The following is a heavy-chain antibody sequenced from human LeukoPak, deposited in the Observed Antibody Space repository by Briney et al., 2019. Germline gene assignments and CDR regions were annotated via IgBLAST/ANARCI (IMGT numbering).Heavy chain of an antibody. Sequence: GGSLRLSCAASGFTFSSYAMSWVRQAPGKGLEWVSSISTSSTYIYYADSVKGRFTISRDNAKNSLYLQMNSLRAEDTAVYYCAKSTTDRGPTTYYYYYYMDVWGKGTTVTVSS. CDR3: AKSTTDRGPTTYYYYYYMDV. D-gene: IGHD3-10*01. J-gene: IGHJ6*03. CDR1: GFTFSSYA. V-gene: IGHV3-21*01. CDR2: ISTSSTYI.